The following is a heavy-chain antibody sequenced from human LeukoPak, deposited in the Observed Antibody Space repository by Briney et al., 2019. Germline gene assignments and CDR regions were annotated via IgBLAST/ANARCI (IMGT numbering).Heavy chain of an antibody. D-gene: IGHD3-10*01. V-gene: IGHV3-23*01. CDR1: GFTFTTYA. CDR2: ISGSGGST. Sequence: GGSLRLSCAASGFTFTTYAMSWVRQAPGKGLAWVSTISGSGGSTYYADSVKGRFTISRDNSKNSLYLQMNSLRADDTAVYYRAKRLGVLLPSEPLYFDYWGQGTLVTVSS. J-gene: IGHJ4*02. CDR3: AKRLGVLLPSEPLYFDY.